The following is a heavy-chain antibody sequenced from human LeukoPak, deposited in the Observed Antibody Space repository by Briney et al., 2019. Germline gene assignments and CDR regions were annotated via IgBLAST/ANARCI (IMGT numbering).Heavy chain of an antibody. Sequence: PSETLSLTCAVYGGSFSGYYWSWIRQPPGKGLEWIGEINHSGSTNYNPSLKSRVTISVDTSKNQFSLKLSSVTAADTAVYYCASLAVVGATTPASFDYWGQGTLVTVSS. CDR3: ASLAVVGATTPASFDY. CDR2: INHSGST. V-gene: IGHV4-34*01. J-gene: IGHJ4*02. D-gene: IGHD1-26*01. CDR1: GGSFSGYY.